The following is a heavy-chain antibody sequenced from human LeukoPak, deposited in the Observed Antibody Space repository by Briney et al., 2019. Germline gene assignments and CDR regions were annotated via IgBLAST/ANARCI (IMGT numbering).Heavy chain of an antibody. CDR3: AKAVGYYYYMDV. CDR1: GFTFSSYG. CDR2: ISGSGGST. Sequence: GGSLRLSCAASGFTFSSYGMSWVRQAPGKGLEWVSAISGSGGSTYYADSVKGRFTISRDNSENTLYLQMNSLRAEDTAVYYCAKAVGYYYYMDVWGKGTTVTISS. D-gene: IGHD3-10*01. V-gene: IGHV3-23*01. J-gene: IGHJ6*03.